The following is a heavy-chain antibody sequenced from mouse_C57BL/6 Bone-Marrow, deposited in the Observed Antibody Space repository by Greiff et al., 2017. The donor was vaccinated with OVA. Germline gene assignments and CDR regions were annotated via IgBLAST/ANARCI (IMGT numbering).Heavy chain of an antibody. D-gene: IGHD1-1*01. Sequence: EVQRVESGGDLVKPGGSLKLSCAASGFTFSSYGMSWVRQTPDKRLEWVATISSGGSYTYYPDSVKGRFTISRDNAKNTLYLQMSSLKSEDTAMCYCARHGPFITTRGYFDVWGTGTTVTVSS. V-gene: IGHV5-6*01. CDR3: ARHGPFITTRGYFDV. CDR1: GFTFSSYG. J-gene: IGHJ1*03. CDR2: ISSGGSYT.